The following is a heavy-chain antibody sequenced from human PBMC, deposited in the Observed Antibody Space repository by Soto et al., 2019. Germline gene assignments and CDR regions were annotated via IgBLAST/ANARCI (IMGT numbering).Heavy chain of an antibody. CDR2: MNPNSGNT. Sequence: GASVKVSWKASGYSFTSYDINWGRQATGQGLEWMGWMNPNSGNTGYAQKFQGRVTMTRNTSISTAYMELSSLRSEDTAVYYCARGGDSSPYYYYYYGMDVWGQGTTVTVSS. V-gene: IGHV1-8*01. CDR3: ARGGDSSPYYYYYYGMDV. J-gene: IGHJ6*02. D-gene: IGHD6-13*01. CDR1: GYSFTSYD.